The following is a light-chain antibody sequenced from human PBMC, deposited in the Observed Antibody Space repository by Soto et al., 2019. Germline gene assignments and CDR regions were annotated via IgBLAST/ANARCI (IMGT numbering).Light chain of an antibody. J-gene: IGLJ3*02. CDR1: SSDIGGYSF. CDR2: EVT. Sequence: QSALTQPPSASGSPGQSATISCTGTSSDIGGYSFVSWYQQHPGKAPKLIIYEVTKRPSGVPDRFSGSKSGNTASLTVSGLQTEDEAAYYCSSFAGSNTLVFGGGTKLTVL. CDR3: SSFAGSNTLV. V-gene: IGLV2-8*01.